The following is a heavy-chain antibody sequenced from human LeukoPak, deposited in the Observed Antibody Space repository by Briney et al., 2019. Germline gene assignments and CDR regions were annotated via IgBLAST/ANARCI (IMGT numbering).Heavy chain of an antibody. CDR1: GYTFTSYY. D-gene: IGHD6-13*01. J-gene: IGHJ3*02. Sequence: ASVKVSCKASGYTFTSYYMHWVRQAPGQGLEWMGIIYPSGGSTSYAQKFQGRVTMTRDTSTSTVYMDLSSLRSEDTAVYYCARSQQINAFHIWGQGTMVTVSS. CDR3: ARSQQINAFHI. CDR2: IYPSGGST. V-gene: IGHV1-46*01.